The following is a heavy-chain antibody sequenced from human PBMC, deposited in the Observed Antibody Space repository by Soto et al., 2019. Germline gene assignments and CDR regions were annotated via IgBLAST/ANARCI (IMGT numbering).Heavy chain of an antibody. V-gene: IGHV1-69*08. D-gene: IGHD3-10*01. CDR1: GGTFSSYT. Sequence: QVQLVQSGAEVKKPGSSVKVSCKASGGTFSSYTISWVRQAPGQGLEWMGRIIPILGIANYAQKFQGRVTITADKSTSTAYMELSSLRSEDTAVYYCAREVQNYYYYYMYVWGKGSTVTVSS. CDR3: AREVQNYYYYYMYV. CDR2: IIPILGIA. J-gene: IGHJ6*03.